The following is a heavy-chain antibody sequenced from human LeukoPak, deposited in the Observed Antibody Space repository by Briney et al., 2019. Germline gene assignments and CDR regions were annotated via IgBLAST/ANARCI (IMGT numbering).Heavy chain of an antibody. CDR2: IYCSGST. J-gene: IGHJ5*02. V-gene: IGHV4-39*01. CDR1: GGSVSSRNHY. D-gene: IGHD2-2*01. CDR3: ARGGYCNTTTCYPERWFDP. Sequence: SETLSLTCTASGGSVSSRNHYWGWIRQPPGKGLEWIGSIYCSGSTSSNPSLKSRVTISVDTSKNQVSLKLSSVTAADTAVYYCARGGYCNTTTCYPERWFDPWGQGTLVTVSS.